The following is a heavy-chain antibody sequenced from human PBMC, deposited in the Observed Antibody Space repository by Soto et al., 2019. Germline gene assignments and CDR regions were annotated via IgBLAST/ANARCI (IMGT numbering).Heavy chain of an antibody. CDR3: ARMATSGTLNWFDP. J-gene: IGHJ5*02. Sequence: ASVMVSCTASGYTFGNNDISWVRQATGQGLEWMGWMNPNSGNTGYAQKFQGRVSMTRNTSITTAYLELSSLRSDDTAIYYCARMATSGTLNWFDPWGQGTLVTVSS. V-gene: IGHV1-8*01. CDR1: GYTFGNND. CDR2: MNPNSGNT.